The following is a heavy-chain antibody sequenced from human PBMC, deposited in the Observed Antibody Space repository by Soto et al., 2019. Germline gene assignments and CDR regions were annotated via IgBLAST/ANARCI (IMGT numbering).Heavy chain of an antibody. CDR1: GGSISSGGYS. Sequence: QLQLQESGSGLVKPSQTLSLTCAVSGGSISSGGYSWSWIRQPPGKVLEWIGYIYHSGRTNYNPSLKSRVTISVERSKKQFSLKLSSVTAADTAVYYNARGMTTVTTLVYWGQGTLVTFSS. CDR2: IYHSGRT. D-gene: IGHD4-17*01. V-gene: IGHV4-30-2*01. J-gene: IGHJ4*02. CDR3: ARGMTTVTTLVY.